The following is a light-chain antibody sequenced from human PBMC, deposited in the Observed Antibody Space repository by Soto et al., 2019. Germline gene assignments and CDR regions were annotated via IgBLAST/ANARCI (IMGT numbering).Light chain of an antibody. J-gene: IGLJ2*01. V-gene: IGLV2-23*02. Sequence: QSALTQPASVSGSPGQSITISCTGTSSDVGSYNLVSWYQQHPGKAPKLMIYEVSKRPSGVSNCFSGSKSGNTASLTISGLQAEDEADYYCCSYAGSSTSVVFGGGTKLTVL. CDR3: CSYAGSSTSVV. CDR2: EVS. CDR1: SSDVGSYNL.